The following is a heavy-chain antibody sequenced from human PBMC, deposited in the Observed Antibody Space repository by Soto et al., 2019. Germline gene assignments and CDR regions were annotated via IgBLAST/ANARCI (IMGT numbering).Heavy chain of an antibody. J-gene: IGHJ3*02. D-gene: IGHD2-15*01. CDR2: ISSSGSTI. V-gene: IGHV3-11*01. CDR3: ARGPDRGRTTTPAKTFDI. Sequence: QVQLVESGGGLVKPGGSLRLSCAASGFTFSGSYMSWIRQAPGKGLEWLSYISSSGSTIYYADSVKGRFTISRDNAKNSLYLQMNSLRAEDTAVYYCARGPDRGRTTTPAKTFDIWGQGTLVTVSS. CDR1: GFTFSGSY.